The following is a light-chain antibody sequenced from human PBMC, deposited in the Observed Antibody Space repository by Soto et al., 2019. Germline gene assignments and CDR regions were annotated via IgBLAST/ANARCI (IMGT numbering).Light chain of an antibody. CDR1: QSIGSR. CDR3: QQYNSYPWT. CDR2: KAS. J-gene: IGKJ1*01. Sequence: IQMTQSPSTLSASVGDRVTITCRASQSIGSRLAWYQQKPGKAPNLLIYKASTLESGVPGRFSGSGSGTEFTLTISSLRPDDFATYYCQQYNSYPWTFGQGTKV. V-gene: IGKV1-5*03.